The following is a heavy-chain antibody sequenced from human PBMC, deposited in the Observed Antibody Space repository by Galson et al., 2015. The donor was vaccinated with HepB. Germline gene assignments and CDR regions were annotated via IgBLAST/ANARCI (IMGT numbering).Heavy chain of an antibody. CDR1: RYTFTGYY. D-gene: IGHD6-19*01. V-gene: IGHV1-2*06. Sequence: SVKVSCKASRYTFTGYYMHWVRQAPGQGLEWMGRINPNSGDTNYAQKFQGRVTMTRDTSISTAYMELSRLRSDDTAVYYCASKDSSGWAPFDHWGQGTLVTVAS. J-gene: IGHJ4*02. CDR2: INPNSGDT. CDR3: ASKDSSGWAPFDH.